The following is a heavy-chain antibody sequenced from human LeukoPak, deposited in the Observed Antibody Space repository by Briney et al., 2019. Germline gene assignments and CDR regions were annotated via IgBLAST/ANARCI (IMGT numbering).Heavy chain of an antibody. J-gene: IGHJ4*02. CDR3: AKDIGNGDIFYDSGDYYYGGIDY. Sequence: PGGSLRLSCAASGFTFDDYAMHWVRQAPGKGLEWVSGISWNSGSIGYADSVKGRFTISRDNSKNSLYLQMNSLRAEDTALYYCAKDIGNGDIFYDSGDYYYGGIDYWGQGTLVTVSS. V-gene: IGHV3-9*01. CDR1: GFTFDDYA. CDR2: ISWNSGSI. D-gene: IGHD3-22*01.